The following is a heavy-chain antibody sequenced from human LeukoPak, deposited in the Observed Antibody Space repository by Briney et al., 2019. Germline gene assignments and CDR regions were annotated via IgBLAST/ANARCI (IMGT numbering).Heavy chain of an antibody. CDR2: ISSPGSYT. J-gene: IGHJ4*02. CDR3: ARQGGYGDLDY. V-gene: IGHV3-21*01. CDR1: GFTFSSYS. D-gene: IGHD4-17*01. Sequence: GGSLRLSCAAPGFTFSSYSMTRVPQAPGKGLDRVSFISSPGSYTNYADAVKGRFTISRDSAKNSLYLQMNSLRDEGTAVYYCARQGGYGDLDYWGQETLVTVSS.